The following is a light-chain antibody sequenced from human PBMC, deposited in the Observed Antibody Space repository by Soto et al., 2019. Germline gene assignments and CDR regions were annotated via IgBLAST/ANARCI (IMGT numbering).Light chain of an antibody. V-gene: IGKV3-20*01. Sequence: ETVLTQSPGTLSLSPGERATLSCRASQSIRSNYLAWYRQTPGQAPRLLIYGASNRATGIPDRFSGSGSGTDFTLIISRLEPEDFALYYCQQYRSSPWTFGQGTKVEIK. CDR1: QSIRSNY. J-gene: IGKJ1*01. CDR3: QQYRSSPWT. CDR2: GAS.